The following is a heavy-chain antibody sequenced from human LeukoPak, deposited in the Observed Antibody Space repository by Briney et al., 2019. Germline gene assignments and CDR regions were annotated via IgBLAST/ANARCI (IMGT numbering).Heavy chain of an antibody. J-gene: IGHJ6*03. V-gene: IGHV1-18*01. D-gene: IGHD3-9*01. Sequence: GASVKISCKASGYTVTSYGISWVRQAPGQGLEWMGWISAYNGNTNYAQKLQGRVTMTTDTSTSTAYMELRSLRSDDTAVYYCARANDNYYYYYMDVWGKGTTVTISS. CDR2: ISAYNGNT. CDR1: GYTVTSYG. CDR3: ARANDNYYYYYMDV.